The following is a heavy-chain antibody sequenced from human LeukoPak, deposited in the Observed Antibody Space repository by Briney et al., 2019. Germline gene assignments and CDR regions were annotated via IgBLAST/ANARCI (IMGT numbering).Heavy chain of an antibody. CDR3: ATSLYDYVWGSPFDY. CDR2: IYTSGST. CDR1: GGSISSYY. J-gene: IGHJ4*02. D-gene: IGHD3-16*01. Sequence: SETLSLTCTVSGGSISSYYWSWIRQPAGKGLEWIGRIYTSGSTNYNPSLKSRVTMSVDTSKNQFSLKLSSVTAADTAVYYCATSLYDYVWGSPFDYWGQGTLVTVSS. V-gene: IGHV4-4*07.